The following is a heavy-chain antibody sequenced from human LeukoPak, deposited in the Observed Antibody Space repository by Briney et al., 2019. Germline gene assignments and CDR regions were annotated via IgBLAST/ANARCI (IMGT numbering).Heavy chain of an antibody. CDR3: ARVDYGEYVAENWFDP. J-gene: IGHJ5*02. Sequence: PSETLSLTCTVSGGSISSYYWSWIRQPAGKGLEWIGRIYTSGSTNYNPSLKSRVTMSVDTSKNQFSLKLSSVTAADTAVYYCARVDYGEYVAENWFDPWGQGTLVTVSS. CDR2: IYTSGST. V-gene: IGHV4-4*07. CDR1: GGSISSYY. D-gene: IGHD4-17*01.